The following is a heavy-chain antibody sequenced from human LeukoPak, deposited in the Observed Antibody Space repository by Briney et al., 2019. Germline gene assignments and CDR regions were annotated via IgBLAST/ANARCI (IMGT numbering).Heavy chain of an antibody. Sequence: GRSLRLSCAASGFTFSDYAMHWVRQAPGKGLEWVALISYDGSDKYYADSVKGRFTISRDNSKNTLYLQMNSLRTEDTTVYYCVRGRYYYDSSGYLDYWGQGTLVTVSS. V-gene: IGHV3-30-3*01. J-gene: IGHJ4*02. CDR3: VRGRYYYDSSGYLDY. D-gene: IGHD3-22*01. CDR1: GFTFSDYA. CDR2: ISYDGSDK.